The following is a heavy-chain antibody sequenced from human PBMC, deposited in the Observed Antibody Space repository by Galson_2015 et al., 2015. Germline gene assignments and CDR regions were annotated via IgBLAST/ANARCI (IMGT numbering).Heavy chain of an antibody. CDR1: GFTFSSYS. V-gene: IGHV3-21*01. Sequence: SLRLSCAASGFTFSSYSMNWVRQAPGKGLEWVSSISSSSSYIYYADSVKGRFTISRDNAKNSLYLQMNSLRAEDTAVYYCARGLSIAVAGTFDYWGQGTLVTVSS. J-gene: IGHJ4*02. CDR2: ISSSSSYI. CDR3: ARGLSIAVAGTFDY. D-gene: IGHD6-19*01.